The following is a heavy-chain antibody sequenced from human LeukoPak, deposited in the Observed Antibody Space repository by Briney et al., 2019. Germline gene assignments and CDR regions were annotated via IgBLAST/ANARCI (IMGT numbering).Heavy chain of an antibody. V-gene: IGHV3-30*04. CDR2: ISYDGSNK. Sequence: QAGGSLRLSCAASGFTFSSYAMHWVRQPPGKGLEWVAVISYDGSNKYYAGSVKGRFTISRDNSKNTLYLQMNSLRAEDTAVYYCARGSKSYGDYIRSRIHYFDYWGQGTLVTVSS. D-gene: IGHD4-17*01. J-gene: IGHJ4*02. CDR3: ARGSKSYGDYIRSRIHYFDY. CDR1: GFTFSSYA.